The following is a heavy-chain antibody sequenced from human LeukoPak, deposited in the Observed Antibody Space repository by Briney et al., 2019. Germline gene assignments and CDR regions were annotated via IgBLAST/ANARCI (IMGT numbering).Heavy chain of an antibody. D-gene: IGHD6-19*01. Sequence: SETLSLTCTVSGGSISSSSYYWGWIRQPPGKGLEWIGSIYYSGSTYYNPSLKSRVTISVDTSKNQFSLKLSSVTAADTAVYYCARKRGYSSGWYSAFDIWGQGTMVTVSS. CDR3: ARKRGYSSGWYSAFDI. CDR1: GGSISSSSYY. CDR2: IYYSGST. V-gene: IGHV4-39*07. J-gene: IGHJ3*02.